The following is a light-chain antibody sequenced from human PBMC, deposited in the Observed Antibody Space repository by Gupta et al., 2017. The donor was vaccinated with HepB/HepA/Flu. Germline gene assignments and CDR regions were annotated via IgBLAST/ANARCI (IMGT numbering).Light chain of an antibody. CDR3: HQVGTSYQT. Sequence: EVVLPQSPATLSLSPGERATLSCGASQSVSTSYLAWYQQKPGLAPRLLIDDASNRATGIPDRFSGSGSGTDFTLTISILDPEDSALYCFHQVGTSYQTFGQGTKLEIK. CDR2: DAS. CDR1: QSVSTSY. V-gene: IGKV3D-20*01. J-gene: IGKJ1*01.